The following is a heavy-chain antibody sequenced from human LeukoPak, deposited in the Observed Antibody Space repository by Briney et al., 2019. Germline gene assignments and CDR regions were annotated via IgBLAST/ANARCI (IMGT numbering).Heavy chain of an antibody. Sequence: GGSLRLSCAASGFTFSSYAMHWVRQAPGKGLEWVAVISYDGSNKYYADSVKGRFTISRDNSKNTLYLQMNSLRAEDTAVYYCAKDGHFGEFEAEYFQHWGQGTLVTVSS. CDR2: ISYDGSNK. V-gene: IGHV3-30-3*01. CDR1: GFTFSSYA. CDR3: AKDGHFGEFEAEYFQH. D-gene: IGHD3-10*01. J-gene: IGHJ1*01.